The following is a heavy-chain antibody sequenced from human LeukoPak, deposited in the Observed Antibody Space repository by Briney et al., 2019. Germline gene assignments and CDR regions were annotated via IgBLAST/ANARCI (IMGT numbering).Heavy chain of an antibody. V-gene: IGHV3-23*01. CDR1: GFTFSSYA. CDR2: ISGSGGST. D-gene: IGHD6-13*01. Sequence: GGSLRLSCAASGFTFSSYAMSWVRQAPGKGLEWVSAISGSGGSTYYADSVKGRFTISRDNSKNTLYLQMNSLRAEDTAVYYCARDSSSSWISPYYYGMDVWGQGTTVTVSS. J-gene: IGHJ6*02. CDR3: ARDSSSSWISPYYYGMDV.